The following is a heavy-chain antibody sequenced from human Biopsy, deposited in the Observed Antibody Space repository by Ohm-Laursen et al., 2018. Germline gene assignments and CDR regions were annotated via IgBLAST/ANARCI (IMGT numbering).Heavy chain of an antibody. V-gene: IGHV4-59*05. CDR3: ARDYDTSGYYYVS. CDR2: IFYRGST. J-gene: IGHJ5*02. CDR1: GGSIISYY. Sequence: GTLSLTCTVSGGSIISYYWNWIRQPAGKGLEWIGSIFYRGSTHYKPSLKSRVNISVDTSKNQFSLKLNSVTAADTAVYYCARDYDTSGYYYVSWGQGTLVTVSS. D-gene: IGHD3-22*01.